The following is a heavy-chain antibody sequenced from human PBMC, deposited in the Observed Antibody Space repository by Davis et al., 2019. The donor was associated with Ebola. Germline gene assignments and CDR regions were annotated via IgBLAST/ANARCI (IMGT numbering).Heavy chain of an antibody. D-gene: IGHD2-15*01. CDR1: GFSFSFYK. CDR2: LSTSSSYI. J-gene: IGHJ6*02. Sequence: PGGSLRLSCAASGFSFSFYKMNWVRQAPGKGLEWVSSLSTSSSYIHYADSVKGRFTISRDNAKDSLYLHMNSLRDDDMAVYYCARRILGDSRGAVDVWGQGTTVTVSS. CDR3: ARRILGDSRGAVDV. V-gene: IGHV3-21*01.